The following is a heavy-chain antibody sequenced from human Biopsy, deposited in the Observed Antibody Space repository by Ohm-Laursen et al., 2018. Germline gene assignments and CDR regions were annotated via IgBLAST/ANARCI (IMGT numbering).Heavy chain of an antibody. CDR2: ISGYNGNT. CDR1: GYMFYSYG. Sequence: SAKVSCKASGYMFYSYGVSWVRLAPGQGPEWMGWISGYNGNTNYPQSLQGRVTLTTDASSSTAYMELRGLRSDDTAVYYCARDRHHAAGSYAGMDVWGQGTTVTVSS. D-gene: IGHD3-10*01. V-gene: IGHV1-18*01. J-gene: IGHJ6*02. CDR3: ARDRHHAAGSYAGMDV.